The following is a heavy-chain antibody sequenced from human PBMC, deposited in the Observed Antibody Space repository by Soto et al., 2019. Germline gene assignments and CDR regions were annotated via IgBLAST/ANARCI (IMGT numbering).Heavy chain of an antibody. V-gene: IGHV3-30*18. D-gene: IGHD3-9*01. Sequence: QVQLVESGGGVVQPGRSRTLSCAASGFTFRLYGMHWVRQAPGKGLEWVAAVSYDGKNKWYGDSVKGRFTISRDNSKNTVSLQMNSLRTEDTAVYYCAKGREEVAGQDWWGQGIRVTVSS. J-gene: IGHJ1*01. CDR1: GFTFRLYG. CDR2: VSYDGKNK. CDR3: AKGREEVAGQDW.